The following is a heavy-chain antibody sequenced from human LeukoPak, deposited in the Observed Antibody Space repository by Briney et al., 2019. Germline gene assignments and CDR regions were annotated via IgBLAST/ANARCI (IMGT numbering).Heavy chain of an antibody. CDR1: GGSFSGYY. D-gene: IGHD6-13*01. V-gene: IGHV4-34*01. CDR3: ARCGSSWYRY. J-gene: IGHJ4*02. CDR2: INHSGST. Sequence: PSETLSLTCAVYGGSFSGYYWSWIRQPPGKGLEWIGEINHSGSTNYNPSLKSRVTISVDTSKNQFSLKLSSVTAADTAVYYCARCGSSWYRYWGQGTLVTVSS.